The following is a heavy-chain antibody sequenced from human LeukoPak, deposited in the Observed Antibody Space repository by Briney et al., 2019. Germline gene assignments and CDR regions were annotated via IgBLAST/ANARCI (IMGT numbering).Heavy chain of an antibody. CDR2: LSGSGGST. Sequence: GGSLRLSCAASGFTFSSYAMSWVRQAPGKGLEWVSVLSGSGGSTYYADSVKGRFTISRDNSKNTLFLQMNSLRAEDTAVYYCAKHPSVTGYYWNFDYWGQGTLVTVSS. V-gene: IGHV3-23*01. J-gene: IGHJ4*02. D-gene: IGHD3-9*01. CDR3: AKHPSVTGYYWNFDY. CDR1: GFTFSSYA.